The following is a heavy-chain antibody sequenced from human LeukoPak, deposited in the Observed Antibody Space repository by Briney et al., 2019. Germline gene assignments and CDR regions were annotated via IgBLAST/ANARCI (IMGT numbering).Heavy chain of an antibody. CDR1: GFTFSDYV. Sequence: GGSLRLSCAASGFTFSDYVMIWVRQAPGKGLEWVSGITASGDRTFYGDSVRGRFTMSRDNSKNTVYLQMNSLRVDDTAVYYCARRDIVVVSASDYWGQGTLVTVSS. J-gene: IGHJ4*02. V-gene: IGHV3-23*01. D-gene: IGHD5-12*01. CDR2: ITASGDRT. CDR3: ARRDIVVVSASDY.